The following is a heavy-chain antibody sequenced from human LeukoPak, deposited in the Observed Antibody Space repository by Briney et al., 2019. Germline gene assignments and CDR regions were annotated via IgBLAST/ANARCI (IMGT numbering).Heavy chain of an antibody. V-gene: IGHV3-23*01. CDR1: GFTFSNYA. Sequence: GGSLRLSCAASGFTFSNYAMNWVRQAPGKGLEWVAGIGGGGDIHYADSVKGRFTGSRDDSKNTLYLQMSSLRIEDTAVYYCAKDATPFNSIWDYFDSWGQGTLVTVSS. CDR2: IGGGGDI. CDR3: AKDATPFNSIWDYFDS. J-gene: IGHJ4*02. D-gene: IGHD7-27*01.